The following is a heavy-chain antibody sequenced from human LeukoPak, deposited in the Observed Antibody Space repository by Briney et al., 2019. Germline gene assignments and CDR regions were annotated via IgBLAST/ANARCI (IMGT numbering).Heavy chain of an antibody. CDR1: SFIFSEYY. CDR2: ISSSADIV. J-gene: IGHJ4*02. V-gene: IGHV3-11*01. D-gene: IGHD6-19*01. CDR3: ARETVAGTFDY. Sequence: KPGGSLRLSCAASSFIFSEYYISWIRQAPGKGLEWIADISSSADIVSYADSVKGRFTISRDNGKDSLHLQMNSLRAEDTAVYYCARETVAGTFDYWSQGTLVTVSS.